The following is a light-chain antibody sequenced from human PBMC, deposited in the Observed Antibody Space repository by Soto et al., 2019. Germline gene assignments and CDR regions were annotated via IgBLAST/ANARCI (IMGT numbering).Light chain of an antibody. J-gene: IGLJ1*01. Sequence: QSVLTQPASASGSPGQSITISCSGTSSDIGAYDHVAWFQQFPGKTPKLMIYSVSNRPSGVSYRFSGSKSGNMASLTISGLQAEDEADYYCISYTVSRSYVFGTGTKLTVL. CDR2: SVS. V-gene: IGLV2-14*01. CDR1: SSDIGAYDH. CDR3: ISYTVSRSYV.